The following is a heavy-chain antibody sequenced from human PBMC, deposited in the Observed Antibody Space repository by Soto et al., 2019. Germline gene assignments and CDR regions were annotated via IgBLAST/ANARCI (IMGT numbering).Heavy chain of an antibody. Sequence: SETLSLTCTVSGDSISSGGNYWTWIRQLPGKGLEWIGYIYYSGTTYYNPSLKSRVTISVDTSTNQFSLNLSSVTAADTAVYYCARSKMSSSTWNPRAEYLQRWGQGTLVTVSS. CDR3: ARSKMSSSTWNPRAEYLQR. V-gene: IGHV4-31*03. CDR2: IYYSGTT. J-gene: IGHJ1*01. D-gene: IGHD6-13*01. CDR1: GDSISSGGNY.